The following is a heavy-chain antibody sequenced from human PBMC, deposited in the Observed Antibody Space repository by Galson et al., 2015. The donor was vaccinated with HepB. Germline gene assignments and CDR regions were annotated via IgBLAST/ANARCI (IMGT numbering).Heavy chain of an antibody. Sequence: ETLSLTCTVSGGSVSSGSYYWSWIRQPPGKGLEWIGYIYYSGSTNYNPSLKSRVTISVDTSKNQFSLKLRSVTAADTAVYYCARDCSGGSCYPPQRVGAFDIWGQGTMVTVSS. CDR1: GGSVSSGSYY. CDR3: ARDCSGGSCYPPQRVGAFDI. CDR2: IYYSGST. D-gene: IGHD2-15*01. J-gene: IGHJ3*02. V-gene: IGHV4-61*01.